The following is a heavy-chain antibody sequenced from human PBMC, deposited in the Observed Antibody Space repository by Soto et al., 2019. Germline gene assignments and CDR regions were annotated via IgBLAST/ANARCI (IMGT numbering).Heavy chain of an antibody. Sequence: PGGSLRLSCAASGFTFSSYAMSWVRQAPGKGLEWVSAISGSGGSTYYADSVKGRFTISRDNSKNTLYLQMNSLRAEDTAVYYCAKGGYCSGGSFYSSLARYYYMDVSGKGTTFTVSS. D-gene: IGHD2-15*01. CDR2: ISGSGGST. J-gene: IGHJ6*03. V-gene: IGHV3-23*01. CDR1: GFTFSSYA. CDR3: AKGGYCSGGSFYSSLARYYYMDV.